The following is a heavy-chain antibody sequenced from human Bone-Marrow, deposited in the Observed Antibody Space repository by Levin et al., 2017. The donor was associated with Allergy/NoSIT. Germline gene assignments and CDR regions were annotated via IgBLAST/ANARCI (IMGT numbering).Heavy chain of an antibody. V-gene: IGHV3-7*04. Sequence: GGSLRLSCAASGFTFSSYWMSWVRQAPGKGLEWVANIKQDGSEKYYVDSVKGRFTISRDNAKNSLYLQMNSLRAEETAVYYCARDKGGVRGVKYFDYWGQGTLVTVSS. D-gene: IGHD3-10*01. J-gene: IGHJ4*02. CDR2: IKQDGSEK. CDR3: ARDKGGVRGVKYFDY. CDR1: GFTFSSYW.